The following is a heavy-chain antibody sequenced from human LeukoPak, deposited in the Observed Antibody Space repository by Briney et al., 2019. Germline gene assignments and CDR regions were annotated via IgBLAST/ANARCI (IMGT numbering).Heavy chain of an antibody. CDR3: ARDGLIWFGELLPIDY. CDR2: KSTYNGNT. CDR1: GYTFTSFG. J-gene: IGHJ4*02. V-gene: IGHV1-18*01. D-gene: IGHD3-10*01. Sequence: SVNVSCKASGYTFTSFGIRWVRQAPGQGLEWMGWKSTYNGNTNYAQTLQGRVPMPTATSTSTAYMEMRSLRSHATAVYYCARDGLIWFGELLPIDYWGQGTLVTVSS.